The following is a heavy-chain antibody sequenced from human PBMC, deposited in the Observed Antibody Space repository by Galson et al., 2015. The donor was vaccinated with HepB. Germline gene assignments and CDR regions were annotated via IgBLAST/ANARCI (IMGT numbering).Heavy chain of an antibody. Sequence: SLRLSCAASGFTFTNYWMNWVRQAPGKGLEWVASINQDGSEKDYVDSVKGRFTISRDNAENSMYLQMISLSAEDTAMYYCARLLSWQSSNLDYRGQGTLVIVSS. CDR3: ARLLSWQSSNLDY. J-gene: IGHJ4*02. V-gene: IGHV3-7*01. CDR1: GFTFTNYW. CDR2: INQDGSEK. D-gene: IGHD2-15*01.